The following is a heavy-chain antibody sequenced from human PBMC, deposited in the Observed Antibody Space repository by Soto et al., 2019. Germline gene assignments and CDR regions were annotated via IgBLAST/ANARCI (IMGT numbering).Heavy chain of an antibody. V-gene: IGHV3-74*01. D-gene: IGHD6-19*01. Sequence: EVQLVESGGGLVQPGGSLRLSCAASGFTFSSYWMHWVRQAPGKGLVWVSRINSDGSSTSYADSVKGRFTISRDNAKNTLYLQMNSMRAEDTVVFYSAVAVAGPTAIGYWGQGTLVTVSS. CDR2: INSDGSST. J-gene: IGHJ4*02. CDR3: AVAVAGPTAIGY. CDR1: GFTFSSYW.